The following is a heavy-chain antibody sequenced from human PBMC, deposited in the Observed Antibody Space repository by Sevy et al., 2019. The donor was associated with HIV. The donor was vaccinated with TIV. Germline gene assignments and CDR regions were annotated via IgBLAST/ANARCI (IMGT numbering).Heavy chain of an antibody. CDR2: TNPNSGGT. J-gene: IGHJ3*02. CDR1: GYTVTGYY. D-gene: IGHD3-10*01. V-gene: IGHV1-2*06. CDR3: ARVSVTMVRGVIISGSSDAFDI. Sequence: ASVKVSCKASGYTVTGYYMHWVRQAPGQGLEWMGRTNPNSGGTNYAQKFQGRVTMTRDTSISTAYMELSRLRSDDTAVYYCARVSVTMVRGVIISGSSDAFDIWGQGTMVTVSS.